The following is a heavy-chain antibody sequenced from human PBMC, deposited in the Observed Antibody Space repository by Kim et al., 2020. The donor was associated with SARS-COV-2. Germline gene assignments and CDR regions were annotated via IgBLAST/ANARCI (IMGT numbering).Heavy chain of an antibody. V-gene: IGHV3-21*01. J-gene: IGHJ4*02. CDR2: ISSSSYI. Sequence: GGSLRLSCAASGFTFSSYSMNWVRQAPGKGLEWVSSISSSSYIYYADSVKGRFTISRDNAKNSLYLQMNSLRAEDTAVYYCARDKSRGAAAGIWGQGTLVTVSS. CDR1: GFTFSSYS. CDR3: ARDKSRGAAAGI. D-gene: IGHD6-13*01.